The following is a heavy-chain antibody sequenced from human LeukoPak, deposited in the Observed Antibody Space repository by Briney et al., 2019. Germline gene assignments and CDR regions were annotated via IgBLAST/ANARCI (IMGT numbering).Heavy chain of an antibody. CDR3: ARRVGKYPTYYFDY. V-gene: IGHV4-31*11. CDR2: VSYTGSN. J-gene: IGHJ4*02. Sequence: PSQTLSLTCVVSGGSITTGGHYWTWIRQVPGKGPEWIGYVSYTGSNNYNPSLKSRLTISVDTSKSQFSLKLSSVTAADTAVYYCARRVGKYPTYYFDYWGQGALVTVSS. CDR1: GGSITTGGHY. D-gene: IGHD1-26*01.